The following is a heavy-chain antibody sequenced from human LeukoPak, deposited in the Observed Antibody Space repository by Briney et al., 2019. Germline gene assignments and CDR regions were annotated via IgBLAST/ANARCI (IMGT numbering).Heavy chain of an antibody. J-gene: IGHJ6*02. V-gene: IGHV3-7*03. CDR1: GFTFSSYL. CDR3: ARGGGLDV. CDR2: IKQDGSEK. D-gene: IGHD3-16*01. Sequence: PGGSLRLSCAASGFTFSSYLMSWVRQAPGKGLEWVANIKQDGSEKYYVDSVKGRFTISRDNAKNSLYLQMSNLRAEDTAVYFCARGGGLDVWGQGATVTVSS.